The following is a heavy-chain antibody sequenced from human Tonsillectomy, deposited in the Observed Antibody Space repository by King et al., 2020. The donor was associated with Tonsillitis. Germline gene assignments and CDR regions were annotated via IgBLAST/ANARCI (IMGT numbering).Heavy chain of an antibody. CDR1: GYTFINFP. CDR3: ARDRGLITMIVVVRTDAFDI. V-gene: IGHV1-3*01. D-gene: IGHD3-22*01. Sequence: QLVQSGAEVKKPGASGRVSCKASGYTFINFPMHWVRQAPGQRLEWMWWINAGNGNTKYSQKFQGRVTFTRDTSASTTYMELSSLRSEDTAVYSCARDRGLITMIVVVRTDAFDIWGQGTMVTVSS. CDR2: INAGNGNT. J-gene: IGHJ3*02.